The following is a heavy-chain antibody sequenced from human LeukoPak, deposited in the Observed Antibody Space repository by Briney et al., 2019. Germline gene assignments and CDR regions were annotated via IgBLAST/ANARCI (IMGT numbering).Heavy chain of an antibody. CDR2: IGSSDSII. CDR3: AREIVAGAFDS. Sequence: PGGSLRLSCAVSGFNVNEYYISWIRQAPGKGLEWVSDIGSSDSIIAYGDSVRGRFTISRDFASNSLYLQMNSLRVEDTAVYYCAREIVAGAFDSWGQGTLVTVSS. J-gene: IGHJ4*02. D-gene: IGHD6-19*01. CDR1: GFNVNEYY. V-gene: IGHV3-11*01.